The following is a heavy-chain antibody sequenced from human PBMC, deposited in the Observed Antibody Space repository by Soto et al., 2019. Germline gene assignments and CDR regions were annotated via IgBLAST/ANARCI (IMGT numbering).Heavy chain of an antibody. CDR3: AKDATIARLFYYGMDV. Sequence: QVQLVESGGGVVQPGRSLRLSCAASGFTFSSYGMHWVRQAPGKGLEWVAVISYDGSDKYYADSVKGRFTISRDNSKNTLYLQMNSLRAEDTAVYYCAKDATIARLFYYGMDVWGQGTTVTVSS. J-gene: IGHJ6*02. CDR2: ISYDGSDK. V-gene: IGHV3-30*18. D-gene: IGHD5-12*01. CDR1: GFTFSSYG.